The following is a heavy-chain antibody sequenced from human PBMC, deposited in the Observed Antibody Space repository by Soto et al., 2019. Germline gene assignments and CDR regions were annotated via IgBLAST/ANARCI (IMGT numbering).Heavy chain of an antibody. Sequence: QLQLQESGPGLVKPSETLSLTCTVSGDSISSSSYYWGWIRQPPGKGLEWLGSIYYSGSTSYNPSLKSRVTIPVDTSKNHSSLRLRSATVADTAIYSCAVLLNDFGDWSGHYWGQGSLVTVSS. D-gene: IGHD4-17*01. V-gene: IGHV4-39*02. CDR3: AVLLNDFGDWSGHY. CDR2: IYYSGST. J-gene: IGHJ4*02. CDR1: GDSISSSSYY.